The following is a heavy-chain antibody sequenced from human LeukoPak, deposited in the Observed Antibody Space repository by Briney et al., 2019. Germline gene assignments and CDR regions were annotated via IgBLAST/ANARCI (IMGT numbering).Heavy chain of an antibody. D-gene: IGHD3-22*01. V-gene: IGHV4-4*07. CDR2: IYTSGNT. Sequence: SETLSLTCTASGGSMRSYYWTWIRQPAGKGLEWIGLIYTSGNTNYNPSLKSRVTMSLDTSKNQFSLRLTSVTAADTAMYYCAGNYYDNSGYSLWGQGTLVTVSS. J-gene: IGHJ4*02. CDR3: AGNYYDNSGYSL. CDR1: GGSMRSYY.